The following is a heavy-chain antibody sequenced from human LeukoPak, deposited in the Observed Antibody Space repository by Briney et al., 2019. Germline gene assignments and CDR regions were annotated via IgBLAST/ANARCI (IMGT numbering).Heavy chain of an antibody. V-gene: IGHV3-23*01. J-gene: IGHJ4*02. Sequence: RPGGSLRLSCAASGFTFSSYAMSWVRQAPGKGLEWVSGIGGSGGSTYYADSVKGRFTISRDNSKNTLCLQMNSLRAEDTAVYYCAKDWWRSGRGNHFDYWGQGTLVTVSS. D-gene: IGHD3-3*01. CDR1: GFTFSSYA. CDR2: IGGSGGST. CDR3: AKDWWRSGRGNHFDY.